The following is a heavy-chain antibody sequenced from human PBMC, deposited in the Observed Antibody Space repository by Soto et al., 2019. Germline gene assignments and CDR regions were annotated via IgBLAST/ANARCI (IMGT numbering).Heavy chain of an antibody. Sequence: PSETLSLTCVVSGYSISSGFYWGWIRQSPGKGLEWIGNIHHTGSTYYNPSLKSRVTISVDTSKNQFSLNLSSVTAADTALYYCARGYSSSSGRGSLLDYWGQGTLVTVS. V-gene: IGHV4-38-2*01. CDR2: IHHTGST. D-gene: IGHD6-6*01. J-gene: IGHJ4*02. CDR1: GYSISSGFY. CDR3: ARGYSSSSGRGSLLDY.